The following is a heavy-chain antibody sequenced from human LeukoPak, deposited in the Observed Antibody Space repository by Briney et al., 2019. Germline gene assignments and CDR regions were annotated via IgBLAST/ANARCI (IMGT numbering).Heavy chain of an antibody. CDR3: AKDRDFFVIRGGYFDY. Sequence: PGGSLRVSCAASGFTFSDYSMNWVRQAPGKGLEWVSSISSSSSYMKYAESVRGRFTISRDNAKNSLYLHMSSLRAEDTAVYYCAKDRDFFVIRGGYFDYWGQGTLVTVSS. CDR1: GFTFSDYS. J-gene: IGHJ4*02. V-gene: IGHV3-21*01. D-gene: IGHD3-16*02. CDR2: ISSSSSYM.